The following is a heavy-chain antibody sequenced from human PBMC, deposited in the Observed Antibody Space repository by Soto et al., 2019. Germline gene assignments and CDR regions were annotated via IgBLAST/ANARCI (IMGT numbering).Heavy chain of an antibody. D-gene: IGHD2-2*01. CDR2: ISGSGGST. CDR3: AKDHYCSSTSCLFDY. CDR1: GFTFSSYA. V-gene: IGHV3-23*01. J-gene: IGHJ4*02. Sequence: RGSLRLSCAASGFTFSSYAMSWVRQAPGKGLEWVSAISGSGGSTYYADSVKGRFTISRDNSKNTLYLQMNSLRAEDTAVYYCAKDHYCSSTSCLFDYWGQGTLVTVSS.